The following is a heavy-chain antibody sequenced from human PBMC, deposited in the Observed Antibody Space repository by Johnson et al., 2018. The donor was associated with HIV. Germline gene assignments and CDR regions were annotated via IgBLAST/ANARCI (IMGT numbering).Heavy chain of an antibody. D-gene: IGHD4-17*01. CDR1: GFTFKSYG. Sequence: QVQLVESGGGVVQPGGSLRLSCAASGFTFKSYGMHWVRQAPGKGLEWVAFIRFDGSNVHYGDSVKGRFTISRDNSKNTLFLEMNSLRAEDTAVYYCAKVDDYGDWGGAFDIWGQGTMVTVSS. V-gene: IGHV3-30*02. CDR3: AKVDDYGDWGGAFDI. CDR2: IRFDGSNV. J-gene: IGHJ3*02.